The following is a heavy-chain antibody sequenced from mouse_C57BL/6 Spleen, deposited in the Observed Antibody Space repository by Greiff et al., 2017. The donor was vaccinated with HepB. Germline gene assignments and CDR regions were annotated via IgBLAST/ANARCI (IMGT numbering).Heavy chain of an antibody. CDR2: IDPETGGT. V-gene: IGHV1-15*01. D-gene: IGHD1-1*01. J-gene: IGHJ2*01. CDR1: GYTFTDYE. Sequence: VQLVESGAELVRPGASVTLSCKASGYTFTDYEMHWVKQTPVHGLEWIGAIDPETGGTAYNQKFKGKAILTADKSSSTAYMELRSLTSEDSAVYYCTRDYYYGSSYDFDYWGQGTTLTVSS. CDR3: TRDYYYGSSYDFDY.